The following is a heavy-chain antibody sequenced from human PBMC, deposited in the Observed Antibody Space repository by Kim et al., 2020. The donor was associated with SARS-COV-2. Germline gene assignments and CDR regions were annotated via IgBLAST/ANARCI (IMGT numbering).Heavy chain of an antibody. V-gene: IGHV1-3*04. D-gene: IGHD6-19*01. CDR3: ARDSEGGAVAGTDAFDI. CDR1: GYTFTNYA. J-gene: IGHJ3*02. CDR2: INTGNGNT. Sequence: ASVKVSCKASGYTFTNYAMHWVRQAPGQGLDWMGWINTGNGNTKYSQHFQGRITITRDTSASTAYMELSGLISEDTAIYYCARDSEGGAVAGTDAFDIWGQGTMVAVSS.